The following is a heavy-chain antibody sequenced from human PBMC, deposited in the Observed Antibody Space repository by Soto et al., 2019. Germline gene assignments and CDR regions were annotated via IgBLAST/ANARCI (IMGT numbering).Heavy chain of an antibody. J-gene: IGHJ5*02. CDR3: AKRWDYYGSGSHPLDP. D-gene: IGHD3-10*01. Sequence: GGSLRLSCAASGFTFSSYAMSWVRQAPGKGLEWVSAISGSGGSTYYADSVKGRFTISRDNSKNTLYLQMNSLRAEDTAVYYCAKRWDYYGSGSHPLDPWGQGTLVTVSS. CDR2: ISGSGGST. CDR1: GFTFSSYA. V-gene: IGHV3-23*01.